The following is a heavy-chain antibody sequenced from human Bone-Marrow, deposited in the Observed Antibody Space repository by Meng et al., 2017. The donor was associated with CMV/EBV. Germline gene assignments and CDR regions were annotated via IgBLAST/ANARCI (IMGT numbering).Heavy chain of an antibody. CDR1: GSVSSGTYY. CDR2: ISYSGNT. D-gene: IGHD6-19*01. Sequence: GSVSSGTYYWSWIRQPQGTGLGWIGYISYSGNTNYNHSLKSRVTISVDTSKIQFSLKLSSVTAADTAVHYCARSPGYSSGWYYFDNWGQGTLVTVSS. J-gene: IGHJ4*02. V-gene: IGHV4-61*01. CDR3: ARSPGYSSGWYYFDN.